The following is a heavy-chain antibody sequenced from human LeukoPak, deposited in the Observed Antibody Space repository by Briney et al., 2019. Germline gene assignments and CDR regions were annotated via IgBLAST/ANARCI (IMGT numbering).Heavy chain of an antibody. CDR2: ISGSTSVI. J-gene: IGHJ6*03. Sequence: PGGSLRLSCAASGFTFISHTVAWVRQAPGKGLECLSYISGSTSVIYYADSVKGRFTISIDNAKNSLYLQMNSLKAEDTAVYYCARGLYYMDVWGKGTTVTVSS. CDR1: GFTFISHT. CDR3: ARGLYYMDV. V-gene: IGHV3-48*01.